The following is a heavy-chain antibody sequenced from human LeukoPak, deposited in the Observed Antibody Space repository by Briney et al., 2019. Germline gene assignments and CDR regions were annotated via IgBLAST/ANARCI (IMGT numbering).Heavy chain of an antibody. CDR1: GFTFSSYE. CDR3: ASSSWYARDY. V-gene: IGHV3-48*03. J-gene: IGHJ4*02. CDR2: ISSSGSTM. D-gene: IGHD6-13*01. Sequence: GGSLSLSCAASGFTFSSYEMNWVRQAPGKGLERISYISSSGSTMYYADSVKGRFTISRDNAKNALYLQMNSLRAEDTAIYYCASSSWYARDYWGQGTLVTVSS.